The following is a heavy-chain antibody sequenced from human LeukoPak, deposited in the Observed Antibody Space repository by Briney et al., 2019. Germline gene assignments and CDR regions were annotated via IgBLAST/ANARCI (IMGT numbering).Heavy chain of an antibody. D-gene: IGHD3-22*01. J-gene: IGHJ4*02. CDR2: IKRDGSDT. CDR3: ARDANYYDSRGENYFNC. Sequence: PGGSLRLSCAASGFAFSSYWMSWVRQAPGKGLEWVANIKRDGSDTYYVDSVKGRFTISRDNAKNSLYLQLNSPRVEDTAVYYCARDANYYDSRGENYFNCWGQGTLVTVSS. V-gene: IGHV3-7*01. CDR1: GFAFSSYW.